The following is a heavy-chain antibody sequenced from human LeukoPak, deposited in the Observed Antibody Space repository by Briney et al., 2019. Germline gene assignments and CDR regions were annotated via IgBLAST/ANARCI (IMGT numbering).Heavy chain of an antibody. CDR1: GFSFDVHA. CDR2: IGGPVET. Sequence: GGSLRLSCAASGFSFDVHAMTWVRQAPGKGPEWVATIGGPVETFYADSVRGRFTISRDNSRYTLYLQMNRLRAEDSALYYCAKDWTSHNGVYDCLDFWGQGTQVTVSS. D-gene: IGHD3-16*01. J-gene: IGHJ4*02. V-gene: IGHV3-23*01. CDR3: AKDWTSHNGVYDCLDF.